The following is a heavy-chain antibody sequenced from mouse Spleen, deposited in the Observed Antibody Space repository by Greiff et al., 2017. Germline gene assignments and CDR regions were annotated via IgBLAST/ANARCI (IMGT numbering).Heavy chain of an antibody. D-gene: IGHD3-3*01. V-gene: IGHV5-4*01. CDR2: ISDGGSYT. CDR3: ARGLGDYYAMDY. J-gene: IGHJ4*01. CDR1: GFTFSSYA. Sequence: EVQLVESGGGLVKPGGSLKLSCAASGFTFSSYAMSWVRQTPEKRLEWVATISDGGSYTYYPDNVKGRFTISRDNAKNNLYLQMSHLKSEDTAMYYCARGLGDYYAMDYWGQGTSVTVSS.